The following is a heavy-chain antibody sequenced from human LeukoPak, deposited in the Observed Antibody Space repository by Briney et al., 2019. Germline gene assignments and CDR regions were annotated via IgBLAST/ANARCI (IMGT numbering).Heavy chain of an antibody. CDR2: IDPSSDYT. Sequence: GASVKVSCKASGYTFTDYFMHWVRQAPGQRLLWMGIIDPSSDYTHYAQNFQGRVTMTRDTSSSSIYMELSSLTPEDTAVYYCVRAVDQHFESWGQGTLVTVSS. CDR1: GYTFTDYF. CDR3: VRAVDQHFES. J-gene: IGHJ4*02. V-gene: IGHV1-46*01.